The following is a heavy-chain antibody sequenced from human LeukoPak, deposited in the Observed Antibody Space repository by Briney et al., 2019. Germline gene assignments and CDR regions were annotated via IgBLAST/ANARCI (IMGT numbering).Heavy chain of an antibody. CDR1: GFTFSSYA. J-gene: IGHJ6*02. CDR2: IYSGGST. Sequence: PGGSLRLSCAASGFTFSSYAMSWVRQAPGKGLEWVSVIYSGGSTYYADSVKGRFTISRDNSKNTLYLQMNSLRAEDTAVYYCARVLTRSYYYYYGMDVWGQGTTVTVSS. CDR3: ARVLTRSYYYYYGMDV. V-gene: IGHV3-53*01.